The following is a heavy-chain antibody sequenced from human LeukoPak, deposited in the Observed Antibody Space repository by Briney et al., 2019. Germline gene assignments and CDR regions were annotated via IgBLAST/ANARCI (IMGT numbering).Heavy chain of an antibody. J-gene: IGHJ4*02. Sequence: SETLSLTCAVYGGSFTTYYWTWIRQPPGKGLEWIGEVHHSGITNYKPSLGSRVTISLDTSKNQFSLNLTSVTAADTAVYYCARGLSSGWVDHWGQGTLVTVSS. CDR3: ARGLSSGWVDH. D-gene: IGHD6-19*01. CDR1: GGSFTTYY. V-gene: IGHV4-34*01. CDR2: VHHSGIT.